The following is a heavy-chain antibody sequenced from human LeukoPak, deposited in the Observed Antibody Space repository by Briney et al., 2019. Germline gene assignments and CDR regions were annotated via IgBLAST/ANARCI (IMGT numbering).Heavy chain of an antibody. CDR3: ASGSANWFDP. CDR1: GGSMSSYW. V-gene: IGHV4-59*01. Sequence: SETLSLTCTVSGGSMSSYWWSWIRQPPGKGLEWIGSISYIGRTNYNPSLKSRATISVDTSKNQFSLKLTSVTAADTAVYYCASGSANWFDPWGQGTLVTVSS. CDR2: ISYIGRT. J-gene: IGHJ5*02. D-gene: IGHD1-26*01.